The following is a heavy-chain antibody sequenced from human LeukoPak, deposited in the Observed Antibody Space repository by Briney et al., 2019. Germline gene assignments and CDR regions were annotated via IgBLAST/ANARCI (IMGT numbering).Heavy chain of an antibody. V-gene: IGHV1-2*02. CDR3: ARSRYCSSTSCHEGYFDP. Sequence: ASVKVSCKASGYTFTGYYTHWVRQAPGQGLEWMGWINPNSGGTNYAQKFQGRVTMARDTSISTAYMELSRLRSDDTAVYYCARSRYCSSTSCHEGYFDPWGQGTLVTVSS. CDR1: GYTFTGYY. CDR2: INPNSGGT. D-gene: IGHD2-2*01. J-gene: IGHJ5*02.